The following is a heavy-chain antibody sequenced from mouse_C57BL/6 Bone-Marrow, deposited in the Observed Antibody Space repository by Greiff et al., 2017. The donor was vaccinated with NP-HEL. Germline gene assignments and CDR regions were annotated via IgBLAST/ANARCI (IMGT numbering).Heavy chain of an antibody. J-gene: IGHJ2*01. V-gene: IGHV1-19*01. CDR3: ARSRITTVVATDFDY. D-gene: IGHD1-1*01. CDR1: GYTFTDYY. Sequence: EVQLQQSGPVLVKPGASVKMSCKASGYTFTDYYMNWVKQSHGKSLEWIGVINPYNGGTSYNQKFKGKATLTVDKSSSTAYMELNSLTSEDSAVYYCARSRITTVVATDFDYWGQGTTLTVSS. CDR2: INPYNGGT.